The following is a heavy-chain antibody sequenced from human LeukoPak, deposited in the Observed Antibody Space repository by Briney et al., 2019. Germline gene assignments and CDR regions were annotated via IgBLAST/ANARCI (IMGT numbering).Heavy chain of an antibody. V-gene: IGHV4-39*01. Sequence: SETLSLTCTVSGGSISSSSYYWGWIRQPPGKGLEWIGSIYYSGSTYYNPSLKSRVTISVDTSENQFSLKLSSVTAADTAVYYCARYEENSGWYSYYFDYWGQGTLVTVSS. CDR3: ARYEENSGWYSYYFDY. D-gene: IGHD6-19*01. CDR1: GGSISSSSYY. J-gene: IGHJ4*02. CDR2: IYYSGST.